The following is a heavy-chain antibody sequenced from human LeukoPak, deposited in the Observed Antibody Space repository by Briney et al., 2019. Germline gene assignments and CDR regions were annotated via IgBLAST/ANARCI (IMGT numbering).Heavy chain of an antibody. J-gene: IGHJ6*02. V-gene: IGHV3-53*04. D-gene: IGHD5-24*01. CDR2: IYSGDRA. CDR1: GFTVSSNY. Sequence: GGSLRLSCAASGFTVSSNYMNWVRQAPGKGLEWVSVIYSGDRAFYADSVKGRFTISRHNSKNTLFLQMNSLRVEDTAVYYCAREQSRNNGMDVWGQGTTVTVPS. CDR3: AREQSRNNGMDV.